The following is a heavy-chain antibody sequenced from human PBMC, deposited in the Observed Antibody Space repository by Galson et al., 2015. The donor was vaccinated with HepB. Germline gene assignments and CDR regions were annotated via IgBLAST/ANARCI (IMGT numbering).Heavy chain of an antibody. Sequence: SCKASGGTFSSYAISWVRQAPGQGLEWMGGIIPIFGTANYAQKFQGRVTITADESTSTAYMELSSLRSEDTAVYYCARGIPPAAGRTPYYYYMDVWGKGTTVTVSS. CDR2: IIPIFGTA. D-gene: IGHD6-13*01. CDR3: ARGIPPAAGRTPYYYYMDV. CDR1: GGTFSSYA. J-gene: IGHJ6*03. V-gene: IGHV1-69*01.